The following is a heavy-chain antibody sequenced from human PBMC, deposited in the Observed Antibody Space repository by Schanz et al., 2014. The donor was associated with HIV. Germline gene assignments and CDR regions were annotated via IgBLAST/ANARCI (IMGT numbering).Heavy chain of an antibody. D-gene: IGHD3-3*01. CDR1: GFSFSDTY. J-gene: IGHJ6*02. CDR2: ISGSGNTI. CDR3: ARPDYDFWVDV. V-gene: IGHV3-11*01. Sequence: QVQLVESGGGLVKPGGSLRLSCAASGFSFSDTYMTWIRQAPGKGLEWVSYISGSGNTIYYADSMKGRFTISRDNAKNSLSLQMNSLRAEDTAVYYCARPDYDFWVDVWGQGTTVIVSS.